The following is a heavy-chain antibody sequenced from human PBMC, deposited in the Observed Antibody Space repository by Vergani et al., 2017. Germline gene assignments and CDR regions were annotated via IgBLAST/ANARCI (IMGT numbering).Heavy chain of an antibody. D-gene: IGHD2-2*01. V-gene: IGHV1-69*04. CDR3: ARDRIVVVPAASYYYYYMDV. Sequence: QVQLVQSGAEVKKPGSSVKLSCKASGVTFSSYAISWVRQAPGQGLEWMGRIIPILGIANYAQKVQGRVTITADKSTSTAYMELSSLRSEDTAVYYCARDRIVVVPAASYYYYYMDVWGKGTTVTVSS. J-gene: IGHJ6*03. CDR2: IIPILGIA. CDR1: GVTFSSYA.